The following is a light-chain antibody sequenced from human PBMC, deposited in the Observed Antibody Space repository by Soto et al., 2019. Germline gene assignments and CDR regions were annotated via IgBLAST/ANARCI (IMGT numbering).Light chain of an antibody. CDR2: EGS. J-gene: IGLJ3*02. CDR1: SSDVGSYNL. Sequence: QSALTQPASVSGSPGQSFTISCTGTSSDVGSYNLVSWYQQHPGKAPKLMIYEGSKRPSGVSNRFSGSKSGNTASLTISGLQAEDEADYYGCSYAGSSTGVFGGGTKLTVL. V-gene: IGLV2-23*01. CDR3: CSYAGSSTGV.